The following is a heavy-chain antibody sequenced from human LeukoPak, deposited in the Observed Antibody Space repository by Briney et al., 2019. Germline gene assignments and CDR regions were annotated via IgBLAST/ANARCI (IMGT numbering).Heavy chain of an antibody. CDR2: IYHSGNTYYST. Sequence: SETLSLTCDVSGGSISNGGYSWSWIRQPPGKGLEWIGYIYHSGNTYYSTDYNPSLKSRVTISVDTSKNQFSLKLSSVTAADTAVYYCARARGIAAAGGSTPWGQGTLVTVSS. J-gene: IGHJ5*02. CDR3: ARARGIAAAGGSTP. V-gene: IGHV4-30-2*01. CDR1: GGSISNGGYS. D-gene: IGHD6-13*01.